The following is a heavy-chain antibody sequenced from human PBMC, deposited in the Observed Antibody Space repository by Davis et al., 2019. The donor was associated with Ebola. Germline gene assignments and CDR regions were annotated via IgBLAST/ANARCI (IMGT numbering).Heavy chain of an antibody. CDR2: IYYSGIT. V-gene: IGHV4-30-4*01. D-gene: IGHD3-3*01. Sequence: YMSWIRQSPGKGLEWIGFIYYSGITYYNPSLKSRVSISVDTSKNHFSLKLSSVTAADTAVYYCARQSGYDGMDVWGQGTTVTVSS. CDR1: Y. J-gene: IGHJ6*02. CDR3: ARQSGYDGMDV.